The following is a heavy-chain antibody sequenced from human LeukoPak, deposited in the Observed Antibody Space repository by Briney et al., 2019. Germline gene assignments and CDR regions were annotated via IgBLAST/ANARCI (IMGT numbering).Heavy chain of an antibody. CDR1: GYTFTGYY. Sequence: GASVKVSCKASGYTFTGYYMHWVRQAPGQGLEWMGRINPNSGDTNYAQKFQGRVTMTRDTSISTAYMELSSLRSEDTAVYYCARDFLLRGREELSSYYGMDVWGQGTTVTVSS. CDR2: INPNSGDT. J-gene: IGHJ6*02. CDR3: ARDFLLRGREELSSYYGMDV. V-gene: IGHV1-2*06. D-gene: IGHD3-16*02.